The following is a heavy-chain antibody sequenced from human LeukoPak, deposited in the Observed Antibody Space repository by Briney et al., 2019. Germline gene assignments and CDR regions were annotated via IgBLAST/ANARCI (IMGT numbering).Heavy chain of an antibody. CDR3: AREDIVVVVAAKGFDY. CDR2: IYYSGST. V-gene: IGHV4-39*07. Sequence: SETLSLTCTVSGGSISSSSYYWGWIRQPPGKGLEWIGSIYYSGSTYYNPSLKSRVTISVDTSKNQFSLKLSSVTAADTAVYYCAREDIVVVVAAKGFDYWGQGTLVTVSS. J-gene: IGHJ4*02. D-gene: IGHD2-15*01. CDR1: GGSISSSSYY.